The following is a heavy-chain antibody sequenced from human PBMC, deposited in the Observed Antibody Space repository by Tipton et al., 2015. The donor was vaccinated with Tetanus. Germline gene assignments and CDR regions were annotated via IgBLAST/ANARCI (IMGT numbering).Heavy chain of an antibody. CDR2: IYYNGNT. CDR1: GGSLSSGTVY. Sequence: TLSLTCSLSGGSLSSGTVYWDWIRQRPGKGLEWIGNIYYNGNTLQNPSLEGRVTLSVDKSKNQFSLKLRSVTAADTGIYYCARGADNWFDPWGQGILVTVSS. CDR3: ARGADNWFDP. V-gene: IGHV4-39*07. J-gene: IGHJ5*02.